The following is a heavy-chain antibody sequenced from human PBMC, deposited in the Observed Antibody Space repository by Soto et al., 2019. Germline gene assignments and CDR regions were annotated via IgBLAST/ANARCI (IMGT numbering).Heavy chain of an antibody. V-gene: IGHV3-73*01. CDR1: GFTFSGSA. Sequence: GGSLRLSCAASGFTFSGSAMHWVRQASGKGLEWVGRIRSKASSYATAYAASVKGRFTISRDDSKNTAYLQMNSLRAEDTAVYYCARDRGYYYDSSGYYYYYYYGMDVWGQGTTVTVSS. D-gene: IGHD3-22*01. CDR2: IRSKASSYAT. CDR3: ARDRGYYYDSSGYYYYYYYGMDV. J-gene: IGHJ6*02.